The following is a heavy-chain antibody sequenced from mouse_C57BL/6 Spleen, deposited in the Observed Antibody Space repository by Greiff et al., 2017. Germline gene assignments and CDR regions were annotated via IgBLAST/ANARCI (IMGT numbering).Heavy chain of an antibody. D-gene: IGHD2-2*01. V-gene: IGHV1-69*01. CDR1: GYTFTSYW. Sequence: QVQLQQPGAELVMPGASVKLSCKASGYTFTSYWMHWVKQRPGQGLEWIGEIDPSDSYTNYNQKFKGKSTLTVDKSSSTAYMQLSSLTSEDSAVYYWARGSMVTGYFDVWGTGTTVTVSS. CDR3: ARGSMVTGYFDV. J-gene: IGHJ1*03. CDR2: IDPSDSYT.